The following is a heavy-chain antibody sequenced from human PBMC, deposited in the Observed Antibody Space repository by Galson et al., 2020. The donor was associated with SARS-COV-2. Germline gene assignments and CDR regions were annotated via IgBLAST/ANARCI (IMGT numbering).Heavy chain of an antibody. CDR1: GFTFSSYR. J-gene: IGHJ6*02. V-gene: IGHV3-30*18. Sequence: GGSLRLSCAASGFTFSSYRMHWVRQAPGKGLEWVADIAYDGSNKYYADSVKARFTISRDNSKNTLYLKMNSLRAEDTAVNYCAKERATVTAGNHGMDVWSQGITVTVSS. D-gene: IGHD4-4*01. CDR2: IAYDGSNK. CDR3: AKERATVTAGNHGMDV.